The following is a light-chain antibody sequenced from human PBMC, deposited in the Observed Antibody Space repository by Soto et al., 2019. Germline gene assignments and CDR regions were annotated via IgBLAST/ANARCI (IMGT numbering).Light chain of an antibody. Sequence: DIQMTQSPSTLSASVGDRVTITCRASQSINTGLAWYQQKPVKAPKLLIYKAYSLGSGVPSRFSGSGSGTDFTLTISSLQPDAFAIYYCQQYNSHSSYTFGQGTKLEIK. J-gene: IGKJ2*01. CDR1: QSINTG. CDR2: KAY. V-gene: IGKV1-5*03. CDR3: QQYNSHSSYT.